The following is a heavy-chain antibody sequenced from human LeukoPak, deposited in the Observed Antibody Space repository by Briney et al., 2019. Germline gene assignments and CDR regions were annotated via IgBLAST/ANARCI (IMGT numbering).Heavy chain of an antibody. J-gene: IGHJ4*02. Sequence: QSGGSLRLSCVASGFTLRSYVMNWVRQTPGKGLEWVSSISGSGDSTFYADSVKGRFSISRDNSKNTLYLQVNGLRTEDTAVYYCARDNYFDSSGYYYGWGQGTLVTVSS. CDR2: ISGSGDST. CDR3: ARDNYFDSSGYYYG. V-gene: IGHV3-23*01. CDR1: GFTLRSYV. D-gene: IGHD3-22*01.